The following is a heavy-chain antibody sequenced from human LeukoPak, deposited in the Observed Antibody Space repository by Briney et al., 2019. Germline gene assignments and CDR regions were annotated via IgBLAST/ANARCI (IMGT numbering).Heavy chain of an antibody. Sequence: PSETLSLTRTVSGGSISSISYYWGWIRQPPGKGLEWIGSMYHNGSTYYNPSLKSRVTISVDTSKNQFSLKLTAVTAADTAVYYCARHPSGRMWLQQGGWFDPWGQGTLVTVSS. J-gene: IGHJ5*02. CDR2: MYHNGST. CDR1: GGSISSISYY. V-gene: IGHV4-39*01. D-gene: IGHD5-24*01. CDR3: ARHPSGRMWLQQGGWFDP.